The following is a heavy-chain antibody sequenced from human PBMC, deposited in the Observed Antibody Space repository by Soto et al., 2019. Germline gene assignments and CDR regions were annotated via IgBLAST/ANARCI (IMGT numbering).Heavy chain of an antibody. CDR3: ARAPYYDFWSGYRLVNNWFDP. Sequence: ASVKVSCKASGYTFTSYAMHWVRQAPGQRLEWMGWINAGNGNTKYSQKFQGRVTITRDTSASTAYMELSSLRSEDTAVYYCARAPYYDFWSGYRLVNNWFDPWGQGTLVTVS. V-gene: IGHV1-3*01. CDR1: GYTFTSYA. D-gene: IGHD3-3*01. J-gene: IGHJ5*02. CDR2: INAGNGNT.